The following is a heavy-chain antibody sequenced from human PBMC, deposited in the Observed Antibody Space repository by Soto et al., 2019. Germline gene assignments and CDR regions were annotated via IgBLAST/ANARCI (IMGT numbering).Heavy chain of an antibody. CDR2: IDSSGEK. Sequence: HVTLKESGPVLVKPTETLTLSCTVSGLSITDSEMGVSWIRQPPGQPLEWLAHIDSSGEKSYRIFLKSRLAISKDTSKSQIVLTMTNMDPADTATYYCARRHLAVAVSPWFDPWGQGIPVTVSS. D-gene: IGHD6-19*01. J-gene: IGHJ5*02. CDR3: ARRHLAVAVSPWFDP. CDR1: GLSITDSEMG. V-gene: IGHV2-26*01.